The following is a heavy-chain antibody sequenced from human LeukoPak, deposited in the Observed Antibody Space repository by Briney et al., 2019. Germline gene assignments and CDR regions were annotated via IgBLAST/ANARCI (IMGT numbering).Heavy chain of an antibody. CDR3: ARANHDGSDY. CDR1: GGSISSYY. J-gene: IGHJ4*02. CDR2: IYTSGTT. Sequence: SETLSLTCTVSGGSISSYYWSSIRQPAGKGLEWIGRIYTSGTTNYNPSLESRITMSVDTSKNQFSLKMRSVTAADTAVYYCARANHDGSDYWGQGTLVTVSS. D-gene: IGHD3-22*01. V-gene: IGHV4-4*07.